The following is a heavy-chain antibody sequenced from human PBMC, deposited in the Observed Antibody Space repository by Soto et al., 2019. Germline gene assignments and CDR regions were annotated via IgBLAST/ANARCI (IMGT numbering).Heavy chain of an antibody. V-gene: IGHV3-15*01. J-gene: IGHJ4*02. CDR1: GITFGSRA. CDR3: TTNDY. CDR2: ITDSGGTA. Sequence: PGGSLRLSCVASGITFGSRAMGWVRQAPGEGLEWVSTITDSGGTADYAAPVKGRFFMTRDDSKSILYLHMNSLKTEDTAMYYCTTNDYWGQGTLVTVSS.